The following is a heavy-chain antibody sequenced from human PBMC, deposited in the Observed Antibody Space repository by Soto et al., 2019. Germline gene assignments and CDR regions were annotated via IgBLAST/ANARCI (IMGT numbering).Heavy chain of an antibody. V-gene: IGHV3-30-3*01. Sequence: GGSLRLSCAASGFTFSSYAMHWVRQAPGKGLEWVAVISYDGSNKYYADSVKGRFTISRDNSKNTLYLQMNSLRAEDTAVYYCARDDYDSSGSWFDPWGQGTLVTVSS. D-gene: IGHD3-22*01. CDR3: ARDDYDSSGSWFDP. CDR2: ISYDGSNK. J-gene: IGHJ5*02. CDR1: GFTFSSYA.